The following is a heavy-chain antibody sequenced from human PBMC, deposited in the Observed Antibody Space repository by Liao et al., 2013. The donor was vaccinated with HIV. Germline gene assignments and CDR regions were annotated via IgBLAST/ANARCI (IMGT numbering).Heavy chain of an antibody. CDR2: IYHSGST. J-gene: IGHJ3*02. D-gene: IGHD3-16*01. Sequence: QVQLQQWGAGLLKPSETLSLTCAVYGGSLSGYYWSWIRQPPGKGLEWIGEIYHSGSTFYYPSLKSRVTISVDTSKNQFFLKLTSVTAADTAVYYCARALGGGDVFDIWGPRDNGHRLF. V-gene: IGHV4-34*01. CDR1: GGSLSGYY. CDR3: ARALGGGDVFDI.